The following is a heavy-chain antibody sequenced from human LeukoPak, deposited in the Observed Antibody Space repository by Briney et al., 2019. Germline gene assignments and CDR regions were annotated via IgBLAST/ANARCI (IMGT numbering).Heavy chain of an antibody. CDR3: TTHESSRSPDGFDI. V-gene: IGHV3-15*01. CDR2: IKSKTDGGTT. J-gene: IGHJ3*02. D-gene: IGHD6-13*01. CDR1: GFTFRNAW. Sequence: GGSLRLSCAASGFTFRNAWMSWGRQAPGKGLEWVGRIKSKTDGGTTDYAAPVKGRFTISRDDSKNTLSLQMRSLKTEDTAIYYCTTHESSRSPDGFDIWGQGTMVTVSS.